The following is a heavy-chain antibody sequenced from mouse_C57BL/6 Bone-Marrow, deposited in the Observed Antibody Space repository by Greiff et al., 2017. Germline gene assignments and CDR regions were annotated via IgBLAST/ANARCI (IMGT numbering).Heavy chain of an antibody. D-gene: IGHD4-1*01. CDR2: IDPENGDT. J-gene: IGHJ4*01. Sequence: EVQLQQSGAELVRPGASVKLSCTASGFNIKDDYMHWVKQRPEQGLEWIGWIDPENGDTEYSSKFQGKATITADTSSNTAYLQLSSLTSEDTAVYYCTTSPGAMDYWGQGTSVTVSS. V-gene: IGHV14-4*01. CDR3: TTSPGAMDY. CDR1: GFNIKDDY.